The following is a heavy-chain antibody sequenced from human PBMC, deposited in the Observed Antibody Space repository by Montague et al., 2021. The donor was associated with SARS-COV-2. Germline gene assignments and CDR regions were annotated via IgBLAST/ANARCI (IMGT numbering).Heavy chain of an antibody. Sequence: CAISGDSVSSNIATWNWIRQSPSRGLEWLGRTYYRSKWYNDYAESVKGRITIDPDTSKHQFSLHLNSVTPEDTAVYYCARTSASSDYWGQGTLVTVSS. CDR3: ARTSASSDY. J-gene: IGHJ4*02. D-gene: IGHD1-26*01. V-gene: IGHV6-1*01. CDR1: GDSVSSNIAT. CDR2: TYYRSKWYN.